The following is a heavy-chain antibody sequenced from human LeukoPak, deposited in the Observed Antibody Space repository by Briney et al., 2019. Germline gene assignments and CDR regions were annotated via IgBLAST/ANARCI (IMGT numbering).Heavy chain of an antibody. Sequence: GGSLRLSCAASGFTFSSYDMHWVRQATGKGLEWVSAIGTAGDTYYPGSVKGRFTISRENAKNSLYLQMNSLRAGDTAVYYCARGEELGGPFGMDVWGQGTTVTVSS. CDR2: IGTAGDT. D-gene: IGHD3-16*01. CDR1: GFTFSSYD. V-gene: IGHV3-13*01. J-gene: IGHJ6*02. CDR3: ARGEELGGPFGMDV.